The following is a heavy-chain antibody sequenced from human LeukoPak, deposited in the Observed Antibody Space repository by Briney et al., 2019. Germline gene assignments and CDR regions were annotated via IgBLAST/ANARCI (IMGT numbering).Heavy chain of an antibody. CDR3: AKDREKIPLIVVVPAADPVDY. V-gene: IGHV3-23*01. CDR1: GFTFSSYA. CDR2: ISGSGGST. J-gene: IGHJ4*02. D-gene: IGHD2-2*01. Sequence: PGGSLRLSCAASGFTFSSYAMSWVRQAPGKGLEWVSAISGSGGSTYYADSVKGRFTISRDNSKNTLYLQMNSLRAEDTAVYYCAKDREKIPLIVVVPAADPVDYWGQGTLVTVSS.